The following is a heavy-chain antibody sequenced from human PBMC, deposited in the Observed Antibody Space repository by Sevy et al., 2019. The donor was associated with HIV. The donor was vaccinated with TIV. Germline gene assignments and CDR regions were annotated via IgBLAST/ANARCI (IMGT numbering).Heavy chain of an antibody. D-gene: IGHD3-10*01. Sequence: GGYLRLSCAASGFTFSSYGMHWVRQAPGKGLEWVAFIRYDGSNKYYADSVKGRFTISRDNSKNTLYLQMNSLRAEDTAVYYCAKDGEDYGSGSYYYYYGMDVWGQGTTVIVSS. V-gene: IGHV3-30*02. J-gene: IGHJ6*02. CDR2: IRYDGSNK. CDR3: AKDGEDYGSGSYYYYYGMDV. CDR1: GFTFSSYG.